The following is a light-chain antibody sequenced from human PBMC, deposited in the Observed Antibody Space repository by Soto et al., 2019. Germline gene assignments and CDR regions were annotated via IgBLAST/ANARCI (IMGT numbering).Light chain of an antibody. CDR3: QQYNNWPPWT. Sequence: EIVMTPSPATLSLSPGERATLSCRASQSVSSNLAWYQQKPGQAPRLLIYGASTRATGIPARFSGSGSGTEFTLTISSLQSEDFAVYYCQQYNNWPPWTFGQGTKVDIK. CDR2: GAS. V-gene: IGKV3-15*01. CDR1: QSVSSN. J-gene: IGKJ1*01.